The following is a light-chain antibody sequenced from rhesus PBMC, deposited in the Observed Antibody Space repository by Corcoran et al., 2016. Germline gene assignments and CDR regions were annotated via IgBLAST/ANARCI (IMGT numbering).Light chain of an antibody. Sequence: DIQLTQSPPSLSASVGDRVTITCRASQDISSHLAWYQQKPGKAPKLLIYDASKLQTGGPSRFSGSGSGTEFTLTISSLQPEDFAVYFCQQRDSYPLTFGGGTKVEI. CDR1: QDISSH. J-gene: IGKJ4*01. CDR3: QQRDSYPLT. V-gene: IGKV1-38*01. CDR2: DAS.